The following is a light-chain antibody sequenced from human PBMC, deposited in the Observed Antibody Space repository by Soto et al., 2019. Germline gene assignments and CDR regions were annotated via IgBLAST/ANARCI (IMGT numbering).Light chain of an antibody. J-gene: IGLJ2*01. V-gene: IGLV2-8*01. CDR1: SSDVGGYDY. Sequence: QSVLTQPPSASGSPGQSVTISCTGTSSDVGGYDYVSWYQQHPGKAPKLMIYEVTIRPSGVSDRFSGSKSGNTASLTISGLQADDEADYYCCSYAGTYTFVVFGGGTKLTVL. CDR2: EVT. CDR3: CSYAGTYTFVV.